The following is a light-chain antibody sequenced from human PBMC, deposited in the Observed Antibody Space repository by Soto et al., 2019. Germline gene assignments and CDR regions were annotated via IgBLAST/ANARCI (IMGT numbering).Light chain of an antibody. CDR2: DVS. CDR3: QQTYSIPVT. Sequence: DIQMTQSPSSLSASVGDRVTITCRASQSISSYLNWYQQKPGKAPKLLIYDVSSLQSGVPSRFSGRGSGADFTLTISSLQPEDFATYYCQQTYSIPVTFGQGTKLEIK. J-gene: IGKJ2*01. V-gene: IGKV1-39*01. CDR1: QSISSY.